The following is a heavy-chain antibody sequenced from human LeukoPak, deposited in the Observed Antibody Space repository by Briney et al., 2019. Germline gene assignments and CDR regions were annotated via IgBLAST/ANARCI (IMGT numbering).Heavy chain of an antibody. D-gene: IGHD3-22*01. V-gene: IGHV4-59*01. Sequence: SETLSLTCTVSGGSFSTYYWSWIRLPPGKGLEWIGYVYYTGTTNYNPSLKSRVTISVDTSKTQFSLKLSSVTAADTAVYYCARHVNYDSGGYQAAFDIWGQGTRVTVSS. CDR1: GGSFSTYY. CDR3: ARHVNYDSGGYQAAFDI. J-gene: IGHJ3*02. CDR2: VYYTGTT.